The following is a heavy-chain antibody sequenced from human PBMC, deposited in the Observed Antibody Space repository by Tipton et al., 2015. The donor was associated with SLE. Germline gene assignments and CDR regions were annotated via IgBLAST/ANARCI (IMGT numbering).Heavy chain of an antibody. V-gene: IGHV4-61*02. D-gene: IGHD5-12*01. J-gene: IGHJ4*02. Sequence: TLSLPCTVSGASISSGNFYWNWIRQPAGKGLECIGRVFSSGSTNYNPSLKRRLTISVDTAKTQFSLKLNSVTAADTAVYYCARGHTGYELYFDYWGQGNLVTVSS. CDR1: GASISSGNFY. CDR3: ARGHTGYELYFDY. CDR2: VFSSGST.